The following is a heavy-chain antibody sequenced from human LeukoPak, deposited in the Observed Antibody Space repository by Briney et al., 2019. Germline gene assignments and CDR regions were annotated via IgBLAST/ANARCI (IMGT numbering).Heavy chain of an antibody. J-gene: IGHJ4*02. CDR3: ARGIVGAELTGENY. Sequence: GASVKVSCKASGYTFTGYYMHWVRQAPGQGLEWMGWINPNSGGTNYAQKFQGRVTMTRDTSISTAYMELSRPRSDDTAVYYCARGIVGAELTGENYWGQGTLVTVSS. CDR1: GYTFTGYY. CDR2: INPNSGGT. V-gene: IGHV1-2*02. D-gene: IGHD7-27*01.